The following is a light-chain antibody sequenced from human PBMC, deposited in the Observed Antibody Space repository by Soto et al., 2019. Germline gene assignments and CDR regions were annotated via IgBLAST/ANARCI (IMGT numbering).Light chain of an antibody. V-gene: IGKV1-6*01. CDR3: LQDFNFPWT. CDR1: QDIRRD. CDR2: TAS. J-gene: IGKJ1*01. Sequence: AIQMTQSPSSLSASVGDRVTITCRASQDIRRDLGWYQQKPGKAPKLLIYTASELQSGVPSRFSGSGSGTAFTLTIGSLQPEDFATYYGLQDFNFPWTFCQGTKVEIK.